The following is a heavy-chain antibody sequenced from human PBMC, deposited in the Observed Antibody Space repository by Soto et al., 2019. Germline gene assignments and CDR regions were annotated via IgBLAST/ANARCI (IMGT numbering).Heavy chain of an antibody. V-gene: IGHV2-70*11. CDR3: ARAYYYGSGRGLDI. CDR2: IDWEDDK. D-gene: IGHD3-10*01. J-gene: IGHJ3*02. CDR1: GFSLSTGGMC. Sequence: SGPTLVNPTQTLTLTCTFSGFSLSTGGMCVSWIRQPPGKALEWLARIDWEDDKYYTTSLKTRLTISKDTSKNQVVLRMTNMEPVDTATYYCARAYYYGSGRGLDIWGQGTMVTVSS.